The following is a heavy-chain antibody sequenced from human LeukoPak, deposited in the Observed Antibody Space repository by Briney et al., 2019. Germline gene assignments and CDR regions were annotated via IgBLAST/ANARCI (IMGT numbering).Heavy chain of an antibody. J-gene: IGHJ4*02. CDR1: GFSFSSYW. D-gene: IGHD3-22*01. V-gene: IGHV3-74*01. CDR3: ARWVDYYRSLFDS. Sequence: GGSLRLSCAASGFSFSSYWMNWVRQAPGKGLVWVSRVSGDGSSTSYADSVKGRFSISRDNAKNTLYLQMNSLRAEDTAVYYCARWVDYYRSLFDSWGQGTLVTVSS. CDR2: VSGDGSST.